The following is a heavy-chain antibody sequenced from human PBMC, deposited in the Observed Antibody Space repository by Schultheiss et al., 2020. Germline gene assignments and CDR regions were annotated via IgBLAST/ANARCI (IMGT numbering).Heavy chain of an antibody. J-gene: IGHJ6*02. V-gene: IGHV4-34*08. CDR2: INHSGST. CDR1: GFTFSSYW. Sequence: GSLRLSCAASGFTFSSYWMHWVRQAPGKGLGWFGEINHSGSTNYNPSLKSRVTISVDKYKNQFSLKLSSVTAADTAVYYCAISQLVWSGYRYYCGMDVWGQGSTVTVSS. CDR3: AISQLVWSGYRYYCGMDV. D-gene: IGHD3-3*01.